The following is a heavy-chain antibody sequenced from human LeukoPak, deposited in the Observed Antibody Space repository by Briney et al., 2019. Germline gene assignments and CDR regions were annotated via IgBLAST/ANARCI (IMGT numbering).Heavy chain of an antibody. Sequence: GGSLRLSCADSGFTFSSFEMNWLRQAPGKGLEWVSYISSSGSTIYYADSVKGRFTISRDNAKNSLYLQMNSLRAEDTAVYYCARNTGGDSSGYYYVPAFDIWGQGTMVTVSS. J-gene: IGHJ3*02. CDR2: ISSSGSTI. D-gene: IGHD3-22*01. V-gene: IGHV3-48*03. CDR3: ARNTGGDSSGYYYVPAFDI. CDR1: GFTFSSFE.